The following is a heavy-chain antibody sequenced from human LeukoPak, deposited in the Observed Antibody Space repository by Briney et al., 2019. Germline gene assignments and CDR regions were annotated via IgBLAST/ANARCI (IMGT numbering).Heavy chain of an antibody. CDR1: GYSFTTHW. CDR3: ARRAYSYVDQEYYFDY. CDR2: IYPGDSDT. D-gene: IGHD5-18*01. J-gene: IGHJ4*02. V-gene: IGHV5-51*01. Sequence: PGESLKISCKGSGYSFTTHWIAWVRQMPGKGLDWMGIIYPGDSDTRYSPSFQGQVTISADTSISTAYLQWSGLKASDTAIYYCARRAYSYVDQEYYFDYWGRGTLVTVSS.